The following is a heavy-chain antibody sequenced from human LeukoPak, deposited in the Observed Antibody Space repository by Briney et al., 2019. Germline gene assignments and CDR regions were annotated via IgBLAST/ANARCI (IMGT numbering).Heavy chain of an antibody. CDR2: IYTSGST. J-gene: IGHJ6*03. V-gene: IGHV4-4*07. D-gene: IGHD2-21*02. CDR3: ARDRKVTRYYYYYMDV. Sequence: NPSETLSLTCTVSGGSISSYYWSWIRQPAGKGLEWIGRIYTSGSTNYNPSLKSRVTISVDTSKNQFSLKLSSVTAADTAVYYCARDRKVTRYYYYYMDVWGKGTTVTISS. CDR1: GGSISSYY.